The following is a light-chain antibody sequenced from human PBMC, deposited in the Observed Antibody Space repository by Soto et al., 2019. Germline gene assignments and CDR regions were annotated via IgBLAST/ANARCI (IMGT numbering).Light chain of an antibody. Sequence: EILLTQSPGSLCVFPGERAHLXCRTSQNVNNRLAWYQQKAGQAPRLLISGASSRATGIPDRFSGSGSGTDFTLTISRLESDDFALYYCQQYAEGTPITFGQGTRLEIK. J-gene: IGKJ5*01. CDR1: QNVNNR. CDR3: QQYAEGTPIT. V-gene: IGKV3-20*01. CDR2: GAS.